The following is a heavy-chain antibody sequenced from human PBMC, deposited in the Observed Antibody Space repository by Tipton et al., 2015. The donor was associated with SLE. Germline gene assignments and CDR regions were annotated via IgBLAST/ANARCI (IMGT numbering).Heavy chain of an antibody. J-gene: IGHJ3*02. Sequence: QSGPEVKKPGASVKVSCKASGYTFTSYGISWVRQAPGQGLEWMGWISAYNGNANYAQKLQGRVTMTTDTSTSTACMELRSLRSDDPAVYYCARGLDFDCSSTSCYRANAFDIWGQGTMVTVSS. CDR3: ARGLDFDCSSTSCYRANAFDI. V-gene: IGHV1-18*01. D-gene: IGHD2-2*02. CDR2: ISAYNGNA. CDR1: GYTFTSYG.